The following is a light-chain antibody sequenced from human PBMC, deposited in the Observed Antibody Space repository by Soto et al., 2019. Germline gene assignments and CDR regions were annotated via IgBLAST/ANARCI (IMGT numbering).Light chain of an antibody. CDR2: GAS. V-gene: IGKV3-15*01. J-gene: IGKJ3*01. Sequence: EVGMTQSPATLSLSPGERATLSCRASQSVSSYLAWYQQKPGQAPRLLIYGASTRATDIPARFSGGGSGTQLTLTISNLQSEDFGIYSGQQYNDWPPLTFGPGTKVDIK. CDR3: QQYNDWPPLT. CDR1: QSVSSY.